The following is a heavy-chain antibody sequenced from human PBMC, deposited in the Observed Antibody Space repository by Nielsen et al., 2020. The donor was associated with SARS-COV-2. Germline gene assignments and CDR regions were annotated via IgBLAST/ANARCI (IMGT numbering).Heavy chain of an antibody. D-gene: IGHD2-15*01. CDR1: GFTFNRHA. CDR3: AKDSGSGPTAVKNLYYYHGMDA. CDR2: IAFDASIE. Sequence: GGSLRLSCAASGFTFNRHALHWVRQAPGKGLEWVAVIAFDASIEYYTDSVQGRFTISRDNSKNTLYLQMNSLRAEDTAVYYCAKDSGSGPTAVKNLYYYHGMDAWGQGTTVSVSS. J-gene: IGHJ6*02. V-gene: IGHV3-30*04.